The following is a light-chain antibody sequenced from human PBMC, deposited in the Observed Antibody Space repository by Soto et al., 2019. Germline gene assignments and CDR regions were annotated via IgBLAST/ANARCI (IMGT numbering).Light chain of an antibody. J-gene: IGLJ2*01. CDR3: SSYAGSKIIL. Sequence: HSALTQPPSASGSPGQSVTISCTGTSSDVGGYNSVSWYQQHPGKAPKLMIYEVSKRPSGVPDRFSGSKSGNTASLTVSGLQAEDEADYYCSSYAGSKIILFGGGTKLTVL. V-gene: IGLV2-8*01. CDR2: EVS. CDR1: SSDVGGYNS.